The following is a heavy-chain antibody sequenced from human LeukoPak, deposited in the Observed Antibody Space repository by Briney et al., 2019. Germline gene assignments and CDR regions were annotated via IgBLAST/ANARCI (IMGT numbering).Heavy chain of an antibody. D-gene: IGHD2-15*01. CDR1: GYTFTGYY. CDR2: INPNSSGT. CDR3: ARVVVAAKGFDP. J-gene: IGHJ5*02. Sequence: GASVKLSCTASGYTFTGYYMHRVRQAPGQGLELMGWINPNSSGTNYAQKVQGRVTMTRDTSISTAYMELSRLRSDDTAVYYCARVVVAAKGFDPWGQGTLATVSS. V-gene: IGHV1-2*02.